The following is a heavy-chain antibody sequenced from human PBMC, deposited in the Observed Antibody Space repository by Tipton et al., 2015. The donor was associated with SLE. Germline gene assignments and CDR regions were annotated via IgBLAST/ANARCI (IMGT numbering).Heavy chain of an antibody. CDR3: ARARGPIDS. V-gene: IGHV3-66*02. Sequence: SLRLSCAASGSSVRNNYMSWIRQAPGKGLEWVSVLYNAGNTDYADSVKGRFTISRDNSRNTLYLQMNSLRAEDTAVYYCARARGPIDSWGQGTLVTVSS. CDR2: LYNAGNT. J-gene: IGHJ4*02. CDR1: GSSVRNNY.